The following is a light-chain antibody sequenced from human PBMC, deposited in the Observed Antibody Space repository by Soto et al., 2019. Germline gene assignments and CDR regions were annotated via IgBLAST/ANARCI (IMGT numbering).Light chain of an antibody. V-gene: IGLV6-57*02. CDR2: EDN. J-gene: IGLJ2*01. CDR1: SGSIATNY. Sequence: NFMLTQPHSVSASPGKTVTISCTGSSGSIATNYVQWYQQRPGSAPTTVIYEDNQRPSGVPDRFSGSIDSSSNSASLTISGLKTEDEADYYCQSYDRSNQVVFGGGTKLTVL. CDR3: QSYDRSNQVV.